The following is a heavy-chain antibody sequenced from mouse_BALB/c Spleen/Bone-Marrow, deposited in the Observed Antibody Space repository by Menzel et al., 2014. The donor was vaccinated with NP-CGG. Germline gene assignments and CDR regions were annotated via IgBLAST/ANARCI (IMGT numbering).Heavy chain of an antibody. CDR3: TRETPLLADFDY. V-gene: IGHV3-1*02. Sequence: EVKLEESGPDLVKPSQSLSLTCTVTGYSFTNGYGWHCIRQFPGNQLELMGFIQYTGNTDYNPSLKSRISITRDTSKNQFFLQLNSVTTEDTAAYYCTRETPLLADFDYWGQGTTLTVSS. CDR2: IQYTGNT. D-gene: IGHD1-1*01. J-gene: IGHJ2*01. CDR1: GYSFTNGYG.